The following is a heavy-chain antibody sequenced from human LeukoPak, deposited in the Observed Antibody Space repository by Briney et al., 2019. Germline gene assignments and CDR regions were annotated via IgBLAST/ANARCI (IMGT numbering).Heavy chain of an antibody. CDR3: ARRRVYFDY. V-gene: IGHV3-48*03. CDR1: GFTFSSYE. Sequence: PGGSLRVSCAASGFTFSSYEMNWVRQAPGKGLEWVSYISSSGSTIYYADSVKGRFTISRDNAKNSLYLQMNSLRAEDTAVYYCARRRVYFDYWGQGTLVTVSS. J-gene: IGHJ4*02. CDR2: ISSSGSTI.